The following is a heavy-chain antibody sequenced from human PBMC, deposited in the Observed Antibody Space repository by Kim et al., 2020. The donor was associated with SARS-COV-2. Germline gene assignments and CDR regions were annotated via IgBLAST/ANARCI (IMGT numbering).Heavy chain of an antibody. Sequence: GGSLRLSCAASGFTFSSYAMSWVRQAPGKGLEWVSAISGSGGSTYYADSVKGRFTISRDNSKNTLYLQMNSLRAEDTAVYYCAKVSGLLTFYYYGMDVWGQGTTVTVSS. CDR2: ISGSGGST. J-gene: IGHJ6*02. V-gene: IGHV3-23*01. CDR3: AKVSGLLTFYYYGMDV. CDR1: GFTFSSYA. D-gene: IGHD2-15*01.